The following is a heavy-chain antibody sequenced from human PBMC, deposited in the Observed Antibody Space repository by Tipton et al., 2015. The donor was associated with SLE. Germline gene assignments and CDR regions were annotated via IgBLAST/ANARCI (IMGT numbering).Heavy chain of an antibody. CDR3: ARALQNYFDY. CDR1: GGSFSGYY. V-gene: IGHV4-31*03. J-gene: IGHJ4*02. Sequence: TLSLTCTVYGGSFSGYYWSWIRQHPGKGLEWIGYIYYSGSTYYNPSLKSRVTISIDTSKNQFSLKLSSVTAADTAVYYCARALQNYFDYWGQGTLVTVSS. CDR2: IYYSGST.